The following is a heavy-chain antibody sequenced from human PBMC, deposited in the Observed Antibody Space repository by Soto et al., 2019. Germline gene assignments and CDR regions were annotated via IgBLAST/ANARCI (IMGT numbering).Heavy chain of an antibody. CDR3: AREVVDGSSLWLDP. CDR1: GFTFSTND. D-gene: IGHD3-10*01. CDR2: MNANVDAT. V-gene: IGHV1-8*01. Sequence: QVQLVQSGAEVKKPGASVKVSCKASGFTFSTNDINWVRQAPGQGLQWMGWMNANVDATDSPQEFKGRVTMTWNASISTAYMELSNLKSDDPAVYYCAREVVDGSSLWLDPWGQGTLVTVSS. J-gene: IGHJ5*02.